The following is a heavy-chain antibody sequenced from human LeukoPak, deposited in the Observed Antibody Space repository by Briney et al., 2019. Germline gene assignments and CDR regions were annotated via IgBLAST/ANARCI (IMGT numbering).Heavy chain of an antibody. CDR2: ISGSGGNT. CDR1: GFTFSNYA. V-gene: IGHV3-23*01. Sequence: GGSLRLSCAASGFTFSNYAMSWVRQAPGKGLEWVSAISGSGGNTYYADSVKGRFTISRDNSKNTLYLQMNSLRAEDTAVYYCAKDRPGYYYDSSGIMGYWGQGTLVTVSS. D-gene: IGHD3-22*01. CDR3: AKDRPGYYYDSSGIMGY. J-gene: IGHJ4*02.